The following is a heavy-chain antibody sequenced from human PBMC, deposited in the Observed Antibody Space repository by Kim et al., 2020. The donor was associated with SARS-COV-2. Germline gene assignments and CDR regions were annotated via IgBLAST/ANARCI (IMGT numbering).Heavy chain of an antibody. D-gene: IGHD1-26*01. Sequence: GGSLRLSCAASGFTFNRAWMTWVRQAPGKGLEWVARIMYKPDTGTADYAATVKVRITMSRDDSKNMLYLQMNSLQTKDTARYYCTTDRVGAFKWGQGTLVTVSS. CDR1: GFTFNRAW. V-gene: IGHV3-15*01. J-gene: IGHJ4*02. CDR2: IMYKPDTGTA. CDR3: TTDRVGAFK.